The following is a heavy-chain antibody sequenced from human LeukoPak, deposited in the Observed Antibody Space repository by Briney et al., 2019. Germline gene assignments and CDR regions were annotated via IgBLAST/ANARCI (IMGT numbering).Heavy chain of an antibody. Sequence: SETLSLTCAVYGGSFSGYYWSWIRQPPGKGLEWIGEINHSGSTNYNPSLKSRVTISVDTSKNQFSLKLSSVTAADTAVYYCARGGGSGSCSYFDYWGQGTLVTVSS. CDR1: GGSFSGYY. D-gene: IGHD1-26*01. J-gene: IGHJ4*02. V-gene: IGHV4-34*01. CDR3: ARGGGSGSCSYFDY. CDR2: INHSGST.